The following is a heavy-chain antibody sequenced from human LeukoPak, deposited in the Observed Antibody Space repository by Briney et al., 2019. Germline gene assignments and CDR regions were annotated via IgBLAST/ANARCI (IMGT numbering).Heavy chain of an antibody. CDR3: ARDRGGYRPRGMDV. J-gene: IGHJ6*02. Sequence: GSLRLSCAASGFTFSSYSMNWVRQAPGKGLEWVSSISSSSSYIYYADSVKGRFTISRDNSRSTLYLQMNSLRAEDTAVYYCARDRGGYRPRGMDVWGQGTTVTVSS. D-gene: IGHD5-24*01. CDR1: GFTFSSYS. V-gene: IGHV3-21*01. CDR2: ISSSSSYI.